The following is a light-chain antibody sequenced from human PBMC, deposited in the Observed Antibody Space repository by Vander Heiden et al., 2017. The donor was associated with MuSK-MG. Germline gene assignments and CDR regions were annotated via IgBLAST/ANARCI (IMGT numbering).Light chain of an antibody. CDR1: QSVSSN. J-gene: IGKJ2*01. CDR2: GAA. CDR3: QQHNNRPSYT. V-gene: IGKV3-15*01. Sequence: IVMTQSPATLSVSPGVLATLSCRASQSVSSNLAGYQQKPAQPPRLLINGAATRATGIPPRWSSSGYGTEYTPIISSMQAEEDAVDYCQQHNNRPSYTFGQGTKLEIK.